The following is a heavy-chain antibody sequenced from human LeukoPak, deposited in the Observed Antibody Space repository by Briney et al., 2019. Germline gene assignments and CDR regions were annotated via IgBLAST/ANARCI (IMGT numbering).Heavy chain of an antibody. J-gene: IGHJ3*02. D-gene: IGHD2-8*01. V-gene: IGHV3-53*01. CDR3: ARVALYALDI. CDR1: GFTVSNFY. Sequence: PGGSLRLSCAASGFTVSNFYMTWVRQAPGKGLEWVSVIYSGGSTYYADSVKGRFTISRDNSKNTLSLQMSSLRAVDTAVYYCARVALYALDIWGQGTMVTVSS. CDR2: IYSGGST.